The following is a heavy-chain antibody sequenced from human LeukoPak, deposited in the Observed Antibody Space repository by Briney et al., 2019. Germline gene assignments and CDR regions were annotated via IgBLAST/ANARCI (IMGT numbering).Heavy chain of an antibody. J-gene: IGHJ3*02. CDR2: ISSSSSYI. CDR1: GFTFSRYW. Sequence: GGSLRLSCAASGFTFSRYWMSWVRQAPGKGLEWVSSISSSSSYIYYADSVEGRFTISRDNAKSSLYLQMNSLRAEDTAVYYCARNRAYSYSAAFDIWGQGTMVTVSS. CDR3: ARNRAYSYSAAFDI. D-gene: IGHD5-18*01. V-gene: IGHV3-21*01.